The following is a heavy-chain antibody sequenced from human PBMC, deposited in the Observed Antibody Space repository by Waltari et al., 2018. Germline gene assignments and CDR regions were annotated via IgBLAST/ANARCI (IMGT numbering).Heavy chain of an antibody. D-gene: IGHD2-15*01. V-gene: IGHV4-39*07. Sequence: QLQLQESGPGLVKPSETLSLTCTVSGGSISSSSYDWGWIRQTPGQGLEWIGSIYYSGSTYYNPSLKSRVTISVDTSKNQFSLKLSSVTAADTAVYYCAGRGNCSGGSCYSDWYFDLWGHGTLVTVSS. J-gene: IGHJ2*01. CDR1: GGSISSSSYD. CDR2: IYYSGST. CDR3: AGRGNCSGGSCYSDWYFDL.